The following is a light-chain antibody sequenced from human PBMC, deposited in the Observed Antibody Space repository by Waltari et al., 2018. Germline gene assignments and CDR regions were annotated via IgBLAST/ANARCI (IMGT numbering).Light chain of an antibody. CDR1: SSDVGSYNL. Sequence: ALTQPASVSGSPGQSITISCTATSSDVGSYNLVSCYQQHPGKAPKLMIYEGSKRPSGVSNRFSGSKSGNTASLTISGLQAEDEADYYCCSYAGSSTHVVFGGGTKLTVL. CDR2: EGS. V-gene: IGLV2-23*01. J-gene: IGLJ2*01. CDR3: CSYAGSSTHVV.